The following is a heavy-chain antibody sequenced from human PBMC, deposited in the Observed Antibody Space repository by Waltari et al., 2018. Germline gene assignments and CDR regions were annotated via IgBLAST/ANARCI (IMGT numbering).Heavy chain of an antibody. J-gene: IGHJ3*02. CDR2: TSPVDSDT. Sequence: EVQLVQSGAEVKKPGESLKISCKGSGYSFTSYWIGWVRKMPGKGLEWMGITSPVDSDTRYIPSFQGQVTISADKSISTAYLQWSGLKASDTAMYYCARPYDSSGDDAFDIWGQGTMVTVSS. V-gene: IGHV5-51*03. CDR3: ARPYDSSGDDAFDI. D-gene: IGHD3-22*01. CDR1: GYSFTSYW.